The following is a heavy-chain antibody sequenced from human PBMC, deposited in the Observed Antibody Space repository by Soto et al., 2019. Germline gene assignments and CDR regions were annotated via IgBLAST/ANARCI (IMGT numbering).Heavy chain of an antibody. D-gene: IGHD2-2*01. J-gene: IGHJ4*02. CDR3: ARDLGTGGYCSSTSCFKSEFFDY. Sequence: ASVKVSCKASGYTFTSYGISWVRQAPGQGLEWMGWISAYNGNTNYAQKLQGRVTMTTDTSTSTAYMELRSLRSDDTAVYYCARDLGTGGYCSSTSCFKSEFFDYWGQGTLVTVSS. V-gene: IGHV1-18*01. CDR2: ISAYNGNT. CDR1: GYTFTSYG.